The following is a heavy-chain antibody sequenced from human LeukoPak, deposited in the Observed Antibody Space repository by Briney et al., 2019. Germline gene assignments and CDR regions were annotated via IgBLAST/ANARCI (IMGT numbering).Heavy chain of an antibody. D-gene: IGHD2-2*01. CDR3: ARVRVVVPAAIDYYYAMDV. CDR1: GFTFSTYS. Sequence: GGSLRLSCAASGFTFSTYSMSWVRQAPGKGLEWVSFISSSSSYIYYADSVKGRFTISRDNAKNSLYLQMNSLRAEDTAVYYCARVRVVVPAAIDYYYAMDVWGQGTTVTVSS. V-gene: IGHV3-21*01. J-gene: IGHJ6*02. CDR2: ISSSSSYI.